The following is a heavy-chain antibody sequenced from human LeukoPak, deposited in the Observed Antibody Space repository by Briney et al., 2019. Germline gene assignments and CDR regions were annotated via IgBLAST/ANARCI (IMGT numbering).Heavy chain of an antibody. CDR2: ISSGSSAI. J-gene: IGHJ4*02. V-gene: IGHV3-21*01. CDR1: GFTFTTYS. Sequence: PGGSLRLSCEASGFTFTTYSMTWVRQAPGKGLEWVSIISSGSSAIFSADALKGRFTISRDDAKNLLYLDMNSLRAEDTAVYYCARDLGPGYRRDYWGQGTLVTVSS. D-gene: IGHD5-18*01. CDR3: ARDLGPGYRRDY.